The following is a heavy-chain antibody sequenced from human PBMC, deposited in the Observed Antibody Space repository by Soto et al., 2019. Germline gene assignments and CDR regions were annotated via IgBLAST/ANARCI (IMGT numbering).Heavy chain of an antibody. J-gene: IGHJ6*02. Sequence: GESLKISCKASGYTFTGYYMHWVRQAPGQGLEWMGWINPNSGGTNYAQKFQGRVTMTRDTSISTAYMELSRLRSDDTAVYYCARVPAAVAGLAYGMDVWGQGTTVTVSS. D-gene: IGHD6-19*01. CDR3: ARVPAAVAGLAYGMDV. CDR2: INPNSGGT. V-gene: IGHV1-2*02. CDR1: GYTFTGYY.